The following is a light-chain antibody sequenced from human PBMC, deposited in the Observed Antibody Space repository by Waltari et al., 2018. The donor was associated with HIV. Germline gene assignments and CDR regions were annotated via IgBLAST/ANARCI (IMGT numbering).Light chain of an antibody. CDR3: CSYAGSGTWV. J-gene: IGLJ3*02. CDR2: DVT. CDR1: SSDVGGYNY. V-gene: IGLV2-23*02. Sequence: QSALTQPASVSGSPGQSITISCTGTSSDVGGYNYVSWYQQHPGKAPKLMFYDVTKPPSGVSNRFSGSKSGNTASLTISGLQAEDEADYYCCSYAGSGTWVFGGGTKLTVL.